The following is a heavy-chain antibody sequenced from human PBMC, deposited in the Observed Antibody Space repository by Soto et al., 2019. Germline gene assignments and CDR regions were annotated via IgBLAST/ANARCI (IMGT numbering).Heavy chain of an antibody. CDR2: INHSGST. Sequence: PSETLSLTCAVYGGSFSCYYWSWIRQPPGKGLEWIGEINHSGSTNYNPSLKSRVTISVDTSKNQFSLKLSSVTAADTAVYYCARGFRFEYSGYGGQDYWGQGTLVTVSS. CDR3: ARGFRFEYSGYGGQDY. V-gene: IGHV4-34*01. J-gene: IGHJ4*02. D-gene: IGHD5-12*01. CDR1: GGSFSCYY.